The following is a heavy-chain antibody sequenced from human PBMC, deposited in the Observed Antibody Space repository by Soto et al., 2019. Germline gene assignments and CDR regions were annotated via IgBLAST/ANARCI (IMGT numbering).Heavy chain of an antibody. J-gene: IGHJ2*01. CDR2: ISSSSSYI. V-gene: IGHV3-21*01. CDR3: ATRYCSGGSCYSLYFDL. Sequence: EVPLVESGGGLVKPGGSLRLSCAASGFTFSSYSMNWVRQAPGKGLEWVSSISSSSSYIYYADSVKGRFTISRDNAKNSLYLQMNSLRAEDTAVYYCATRYCSGGSCYSLYFDLWGRGTLVTVSS. CDR1: GFTFSSYS. D-gene: IGHD2-15*01.